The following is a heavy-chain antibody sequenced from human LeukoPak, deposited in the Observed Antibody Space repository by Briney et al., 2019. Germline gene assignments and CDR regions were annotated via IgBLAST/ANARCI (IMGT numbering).Heavy chain of an antibody. Sequence: PSETLSLTCAVYGGSFSGYYWSWIRQPPGKGLEWIGEINHSGSTNYNPSLKSRVTISVDTSKNQFSLKLSSATAADTAVYYCARGGYYYDSSGYYYFDYWGQGTLVTVSS. CDR2: INHSGST. J-gene: IGHJ4*02. CDR1: GGSFSGYY. V-gene: IGHV4-34*01. CDR3: ARGGYYYDSSGYYYFDY. D-gene: IGHD3-22*01.